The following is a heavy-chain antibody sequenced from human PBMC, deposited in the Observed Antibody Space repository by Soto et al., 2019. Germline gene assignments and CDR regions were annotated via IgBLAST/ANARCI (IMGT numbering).Heavy chain of an antibody. D-gene: IGHD5-12*01. CDR2: IGTAGDT. CDR1: GFTFSSYD. Sequence: GGSLRLSCAASGFTFSSYDMHWVRQATGKGMEWVSAIGTAGDTYYPGSVKGRFTISRENAKNSLYLQMNSLRAGDTAVYYCARETGVATSFGYYYYYMDVWGKGTTVTVSS. CDR3: ARETGVATSFGYYYYYMDV. V-gene: IGHV3-13*01. J-gene: IGHJ6*03.